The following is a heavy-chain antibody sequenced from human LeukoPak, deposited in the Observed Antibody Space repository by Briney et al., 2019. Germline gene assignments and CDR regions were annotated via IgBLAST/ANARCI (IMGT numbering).Heavy chain of an antibody. CDR2: IYPGDSDT. V-gene: IGHV5-51*01. J-gene: IGHJ5*02. Sequence: RGESLKISCKGSGYNFTNFWIGWVRQMSGKGLEWMGIIYPGDSDTKYSPSFQGQVTISADKSISTAYLQWSSLRASDTAMCYCARRKVGYCSGGSCYNWFDPWGQGTLVTVSS. D-gene: IGHD2-15*01. CDR3: ARRKVGYCSGGSCYNWFDP. CDR1: GYNFTNFW.